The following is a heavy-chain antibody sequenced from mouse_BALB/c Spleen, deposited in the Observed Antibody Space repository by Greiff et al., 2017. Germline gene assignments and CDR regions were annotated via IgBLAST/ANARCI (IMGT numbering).Heavy chain of an antibody. CDR3: ARSLYGYDEGAAMDY. V-gene: IGHV5-6*02. CDR1: GFTFSSYG. J-gene: IGHJ4*01. Sequence: EVKLVESGGDLVKPGGSLKLSCAASGFTFSSYGMSWVRQTPDKRLEWVATISSGGSYTYYPDSVKGRFTISRDNAKNTLYLQMSSLKSEDTAMYYCARSLYGYDEGAAMDYWGQGTSVTVSS. CDR2: ISSGGSYT. D-gene: IGHD2-2*01.